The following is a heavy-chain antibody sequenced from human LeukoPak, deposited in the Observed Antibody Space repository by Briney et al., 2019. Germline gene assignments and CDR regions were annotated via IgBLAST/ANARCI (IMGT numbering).Heavy chain of an antibody. Sequence: GGSLRLSCAASGFTFDDYAMHWVRQAPGKGLEWVSGISWNSGSIGYADSVKGRFTISRDNAKNSLYLQMNSLRAEDTALYYCAKDTRHYYDSSGSNDYWGQGTLVTVSS. D-gene: IGHD3-22*01. CDR1: GFTFDDYA. CDR2: ISWNSGSI. J-gene: IGHJ4*02. V-gene: IGHV3-9*01. CDR3: AKDTRHYYDSSGSNDY.